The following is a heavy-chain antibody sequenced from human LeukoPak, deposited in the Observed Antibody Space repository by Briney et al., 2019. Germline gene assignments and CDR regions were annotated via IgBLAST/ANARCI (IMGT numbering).Heavy chain of an antibody. CDR2: IWYDGSNK. CDR1: GFTFNSYG. Sequence: GGSLRLSCAASGFTFNSYGMHWVRQAPGKGLEWVAVIWYDGSNKYYADSVKGRFTISRDNSKNTLYLQMNSLRAEDTAVYYCARGGNSGGLYYYYGMDVWGQGTTVTVSS. CDR3: ARGGNSGGLYYYYGMDV. J-gene: IGHJ6*02. V-gene: IGHV3-33*01. D-gene: IGHD2-15*01.